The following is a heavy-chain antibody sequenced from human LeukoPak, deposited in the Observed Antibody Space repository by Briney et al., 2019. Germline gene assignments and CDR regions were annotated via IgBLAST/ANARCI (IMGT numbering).Heavy chain of an antibody. CDR1: GGSISSSNW. CDR2: TNHRAST. D-gene: IGHD5-24*01. V-gene: IGHV4-4*02. CDR3: ARWGLQIPAPGYFDL. Sequence: SGTLSLTCAVSGGSISSSNWWSWIRQPPGKGLEWIGETNHRASTNYNPSPKSRVTISVDTSKNQVSLNLSSVTAADTAIYYCARWGLQIPAPGYFDLWGRGTLVTVSS. J-gene: IGHJ2*01.